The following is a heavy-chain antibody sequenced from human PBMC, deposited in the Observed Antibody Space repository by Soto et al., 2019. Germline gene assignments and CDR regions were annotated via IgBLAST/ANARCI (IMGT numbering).Heavy chain of an antibody. CDR2: ISGSGGST. CDR1: GFTFSSYA. D-gene: IGHD3-10*01. V-gene: IGHV3-23*01. J-gene: IGHJ6*02. CDR3: AKGSPPLLLWFGELSPNPGMDV. Sequence: PGGSLRLSCAASGFTFSSYAMSWVRQAPGKGLEWVSAISGSGGSTYYADSVKGRFTISRDNSKNTLYLQMNSLRAEDTAVYYCAKGSPPLLLWFGELSPNPGMDVWGQGTTVTVSS.